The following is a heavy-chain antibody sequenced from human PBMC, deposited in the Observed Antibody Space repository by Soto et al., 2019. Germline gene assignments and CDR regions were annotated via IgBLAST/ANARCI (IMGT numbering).Heavy chain of an antibody. CDR1: GGSSSTSADF. D-gene: IGHD1-1*01. CDR3: ARHRGPTGTDY. J-gene: IGHJ4*02. V-gene: IGHV4-39*01. Sequence: SVTLSVTCTVSGGSSSTSADFWGWIRQSPGKGLEWIGTIYNGGSSYYNPSLKSRVTISVDTSKNQFSLKLSSVTAADTALYYCARHRGPTGTDYWGQGTLVTVSS. CDR2: IYNGGSS.